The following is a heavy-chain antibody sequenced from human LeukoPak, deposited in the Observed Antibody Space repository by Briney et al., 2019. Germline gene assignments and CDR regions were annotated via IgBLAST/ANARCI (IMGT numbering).Heavy chain of an antibody. D-gene: IGHD3-10*01. CDR1: GYIFTDYY. V-gene: IGHV1-2*02. CDR2: FNPDNGGT. CDR3: ARDHVLLQWFGEGGFDP. Sequence: GASVKVSCKASGYIFTDYYVHWVRHAPGQGLEWMGWFNPDNGGTKSVQKFQGRVTMTGDTSMRTAYMELSRLTFDDTAVYYCARDHVLLQWFGEGGFDPWGQGTLVTVSS. J-gene: IGHJ5*02.